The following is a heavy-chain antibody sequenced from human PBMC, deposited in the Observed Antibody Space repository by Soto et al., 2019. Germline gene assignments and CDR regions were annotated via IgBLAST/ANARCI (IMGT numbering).Heavy chain of an antibody. CDR3: ARVLREDIVVVVAATPGYYYYYMDV. CDR1: GGSISSYY. Sequence: SETLSLTCTVSGGSISSYYWSWIRQPPGKGLEWIGYIYYSGSTNYNPSLKSRVTISVDTSKNQFSLKLSSVTAADTAVYYCARVLREDIVVVVAATPGYYYYYMDVWGKGTTVTVSS. CDR2: IYYSGST. J-gene: IGHJ6*03. V-gene: IGHV4-59*01. D-gene: IGHD2-15*01.